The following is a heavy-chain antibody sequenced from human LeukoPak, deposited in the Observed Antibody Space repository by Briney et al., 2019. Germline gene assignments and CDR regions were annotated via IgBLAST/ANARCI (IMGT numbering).Heavy chain of an antibody. Sequence: SETLSLTCAVYGGSFSGYYWSWIRQPPGKGLEWIGEINHSGSTNHNPSLKSRVTISVDTSKNQFSLKLSSVTAADTAVYYCARGRSWTTRNFDYWGQGTLVTVSS. D-gene: IGHD1-1*01. J-gene: IGHJ4*02. CDR1: GGSFSGYY. CDR2: INHSGST. V-gene: IGHV4-34*01. CDR3: ARGRSWTTRNFDY.